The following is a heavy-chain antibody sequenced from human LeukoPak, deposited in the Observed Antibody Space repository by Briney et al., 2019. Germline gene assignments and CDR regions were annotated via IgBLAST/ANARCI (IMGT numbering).Heavy chain of an antibody. Sequence: GGSLRLSCAASGFTFNTYGMSWVRQAPGKGLEWVSYISSSGSTIYYADSVKGRFTISRDNAKNSLYLQMNSLRAEDTAVYYCAELGITMIGGVWGKGTTVTISS. CDR1: GFTFNTYG. D-gene: IGHD3-10*02. V-gene: IGHV3-48*04. J-gene: IGHJ6*04. CDR3: AELGITMIGGV. CDR2: ISSSGSTI.